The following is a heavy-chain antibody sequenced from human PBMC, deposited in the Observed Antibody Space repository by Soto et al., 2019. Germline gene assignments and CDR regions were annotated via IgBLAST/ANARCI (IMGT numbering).Heavy chain of an antibody. CDR1: GGSISSSRYY. D-gene: IGHD2-2*01. V-gene: IGHV4-39*01. J-gene: IGHJ5*01. CDR2: IYYSGST. CDR3: ATYCTSTNCYRRAFDS. Sequence: SGTLSLTCSVSGGSISSSRYYWGWIRQPPGKGLEWIGNIYYSGSTDYNPSLKSRVTISVDTSKNQFSLKLTSVTAADTAVYYCATYCTSTNCYRRAFDSRGQGTLLTVSS.